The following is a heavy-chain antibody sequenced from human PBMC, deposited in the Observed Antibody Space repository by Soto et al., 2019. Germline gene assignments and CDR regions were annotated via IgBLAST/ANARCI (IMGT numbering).Heavy chain of an antibody. CDR3: VRERTIFGVAPGGGVDV. J-gene: IGHJ6*02. V-gene: IGHV4-30-2*01. D-gene: IGHD3-3*01. Sequence: PSETLSLTCAVSGGSISTSDYSWSWIRQPPGRGLEWLGSIYHTWTTHYIPSLKNRLTMSLDKSKNQFSLDLTSVTAADTALYYCVRERTIFGVAPGGGVDVWGQGTTVTVSS. CDR1: GGSISTSDYS. CDR2: IYHTWTT.